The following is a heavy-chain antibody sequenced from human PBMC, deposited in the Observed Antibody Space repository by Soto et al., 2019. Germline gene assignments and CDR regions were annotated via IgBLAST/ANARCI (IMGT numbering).Heavy chain of an antibody. Sequence: VQLVESGGGVVQPGRSLRLSCVASGFTFSDYAMHWVRQAPGKGLEWVAVVSHDGRNTHYADSVKGRFTISRDSSKNTVSLEMPSLRAEDTAVYYCAKGGRQWLVTSGFNYWGQGALVTVSS. V-gene: IGHV3-30*18. CDR3: AKGGRQWLVTSGFNY. J-gene: IGHJ4*02. CDR1: GFTFSDYA. CDR2: VSHDGRNT. D-gene: IGHD6-19*01.